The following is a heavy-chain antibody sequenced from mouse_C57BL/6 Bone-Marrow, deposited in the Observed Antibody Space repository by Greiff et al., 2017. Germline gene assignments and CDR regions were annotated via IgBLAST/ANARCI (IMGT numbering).Heavy chain of an antibody. J-gene: IGHJ4*01. Sequence: DVKLVESGGGLVKPGGSLKLSCAASGFTFSSYTMSWVRQTPEKRLEWVATISGGGGNTYYPDSVKGRFTISRDNAKNTLYLQMSSLRSEDTALYYCARPGAMDYWGQGTSVTVSS. CDR2: ISGGGGNT. CDR1: GFTFSSYT. CDR3: ARPGAMDY. V-gene: IGHV5-9*01.